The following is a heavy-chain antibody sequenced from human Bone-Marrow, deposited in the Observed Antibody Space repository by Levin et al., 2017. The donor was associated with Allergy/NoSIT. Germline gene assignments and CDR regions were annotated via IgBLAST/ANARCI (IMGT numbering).Heavy chain of an antibody. CDR1: GFTFSNYA. Sequence: GGSLRLSCAASGFTFSNYAMSWVRQAPGKGLEWVSGIKSGGDNTYYADSVKGRFTISRDNSNNTLHLQMSSLRAEDTAVYYCAREAKFGPSELDYWGQGTLVTVSS. J-gene: IGHJ4*02. V-gene: IGHV3-23*01. CDR2: IKSGGDNT. CDR3: AREAKFGPSELDY. D-gene: IGHD3-10*02.